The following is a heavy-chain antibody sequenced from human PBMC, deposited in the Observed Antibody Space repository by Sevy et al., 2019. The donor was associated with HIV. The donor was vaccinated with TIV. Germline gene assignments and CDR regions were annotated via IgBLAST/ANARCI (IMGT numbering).Heavy chain of an antibody. CDR3: ARDPAIAAAVTFDN. CDR1: GFTFDSYG. J-gene: IGHJ4*02. Sequence: GGSLRLSCTASGFTFDSYGMHWIRQAPGKGLEWVAIIWYNGSNKSYIDSVKGRFTISRDNSKNTLYLQMNSLRAEDTAVYYCARDPAIAAAVTFDNWGQGTLVTVSS. D-gene: IGHD6-13*01. V-gene: IGHV3-33*01. CDR2: IWYNGSNK.